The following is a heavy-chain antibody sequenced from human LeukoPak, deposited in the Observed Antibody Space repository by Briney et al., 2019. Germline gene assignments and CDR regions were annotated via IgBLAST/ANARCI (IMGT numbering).Heavy chain of an antibody. CDR2: ISFSGSPI. J-gene: IGHJ4*02. CDR3: ERDRHWHTVATPGY. CDR1: GFTFSSYE. V-gene: IGHV3-48*03. Sequence: GGSLRLSCAASGFTFSSYEMNWVRQAPGKGLEWVSYISFSGSPIYYADSVKGRFTISRDEAKSSVYLQMNNLTTEDTAIYYYERDRHWHTVATPGYWGQGTLVTVSS. D-gene: IGHD4-23*01.